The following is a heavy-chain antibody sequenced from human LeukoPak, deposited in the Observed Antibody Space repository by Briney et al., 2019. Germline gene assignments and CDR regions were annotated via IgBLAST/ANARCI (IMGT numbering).Heavy chain of an antibody. CDR3: AKDIIAYGPL. Sequence: GGSLRLSCAASGVTFYDFPRHWVRQPPGEGGEWGSLVNVDGDTKYYADSVRGRFTISRDNRKNTLYLQMNSLRIEATAFYYCAKDIIAYGPLWGQGTLVTVSS. CDR1: GVTFYDFP. J-gene: IGHJ4*02. D-gene: IGHD2-8*01. V-gene: IGHV3-43*01. CDR2: VNVDGDTK.